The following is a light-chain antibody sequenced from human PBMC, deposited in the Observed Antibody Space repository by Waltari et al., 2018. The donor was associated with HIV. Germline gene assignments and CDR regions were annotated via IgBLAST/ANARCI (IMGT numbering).Light chain of an antibody. CDR3: CSYAGSYTLV. Sequence: QSALTQPRSVSGSPGPSVPISCTGTSSDVGGYNYVSWYQHHPGKAPKLMIYDVSKRPSGVPDRFSGSKSGNTASLTISGLQAEDEADYYCCSYAGSYTLVFGGGTTLTVL. CDR1: SSDVGGYNY. CDR2: DVS. V-gene: IGLV2-11*01. J-gene: IGLJ2*01.